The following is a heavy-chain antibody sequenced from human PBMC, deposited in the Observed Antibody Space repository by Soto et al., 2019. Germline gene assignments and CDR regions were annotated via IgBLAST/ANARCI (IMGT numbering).Heavy chain of an antibody. V-gene: IGHV5-51*01. CDR2: IYPGDSDT. Sequence: GESLKISCKGSGYSFTSYWIGWVRQMPGKGLEWMGIIYPGDSDTRYSPSFQGQVTISADKSISAAYLQWSSLKASDTAMYYCARHRGYSYGYRTEWIYWGQGTLVTVSS. D-gene: IGHD5-18*01. CDR3: ARHRGYSYGYRTEWIY. CDR1: GYSFTSYW. J-gene: IGHJ4*02.